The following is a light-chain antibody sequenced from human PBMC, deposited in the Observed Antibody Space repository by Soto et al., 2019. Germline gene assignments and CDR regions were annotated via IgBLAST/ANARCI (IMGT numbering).Light chain of an antibody. Sequence: QSVLTQPPSASGTPGQRVTISCSGSISNLGSNFIYWYQQLPGAAPKLLISRNNERPSGVPDRFSGSKSGTSASLAISGLRSEDEADYHCVAWDDSLSGVVFGGGTKLTVL. CDR3: VAWDDSLSGVV. J-gene: IGLJ3*02. V-gene: IGLV1-47*01. CDR1: ISNLGSNF. CDR2: RNN.